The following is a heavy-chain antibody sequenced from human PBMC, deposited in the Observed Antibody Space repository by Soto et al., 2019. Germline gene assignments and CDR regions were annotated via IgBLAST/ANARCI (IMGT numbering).Heavy chain of an antibody. D-gene: IGHD6-13*01. CDR1: GFTFSTYA. CDR3: AKGIAAAGTYYYGMDV. Sequence: GGSLRLSCAASGFTFSTYAMSWVRQAPGKGLEWVSAISGSGGSTYYADSGKGRFTISRDNSKNTLYLQMNSLRADDTAVYYFAKGIAAAGTYYYGMDVWGQGTTVTVSS. J-gene: IGHJ6*02. CDR2: ISGSGGST. V-gene: IGHV3-23*01.